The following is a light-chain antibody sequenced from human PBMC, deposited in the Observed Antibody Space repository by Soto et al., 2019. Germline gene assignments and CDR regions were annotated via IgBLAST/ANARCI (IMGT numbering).Light chain of an antibody. V-gene: IGKV1-5*01. CDR1: QSVNRW. Sequence: DLQMTQSPSTLSASVGDTGTITCRASQSVNRWLAWYQQKPGKAPKLLILDASSLASGVPSRFSGSGSGTHFTLTISSLQPDDFAPYYCQRYKIYRWTFGQGTRVDIK. J-gene: IGKJ1*01. CDR2: DAS. CDR3: QRYKIYRWT.